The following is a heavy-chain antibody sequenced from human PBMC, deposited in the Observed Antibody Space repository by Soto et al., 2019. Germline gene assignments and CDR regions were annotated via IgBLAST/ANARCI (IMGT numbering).Heavy chain of an antibody. D-gene: IGHD6-19*01. CDR2: IYYSGST. V-gene: IGHV4-39*01. J-gene: IGHJ4*02. CDR3: ARLIGEWLVNC. Sequence: SETLSLTCTVSGGSISSSSYYWGWIRQPPGKGLEWIGSIYYSGSTYYNPSLKSRVTISVDTSKNQFSLKLSSVTAADTAVYYCARLIGEWLVNCWGQGTLVTVSS. CDR1: GGSISSSSYY.